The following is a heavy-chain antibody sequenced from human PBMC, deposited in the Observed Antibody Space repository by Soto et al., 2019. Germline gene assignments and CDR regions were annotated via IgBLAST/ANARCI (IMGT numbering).Heavy chain of an antibody. CDR2: INAGNGNT. Sequence: ASVKVSCKASGYTSTSYAMHWVRQAPGQRLEWMGWINAGNGNTKYSQKFQGRVTITRDTSASTAYMELSSLRSEDTAVYYCARLPYLEWWRYYYSGMDVWGQGTTVTVSS. D-gene: IGHD3-3*01. J-gene: IGHJ6*01. CDR3: ARLPYLEWWRYYYSGMDV. V-gene: IGHV1-3*01. CDR1: GYTSTSYA.